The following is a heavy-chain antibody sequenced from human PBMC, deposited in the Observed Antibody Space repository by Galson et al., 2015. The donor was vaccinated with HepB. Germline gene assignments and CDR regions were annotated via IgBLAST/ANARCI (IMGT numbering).Heavy chain of an antibody. J-gene: IGHJ4*02. V-gene: IGHV1-3*01. CDR3: ARRGVPAASWGFDY. Sequence: SVKVSCKASGYTFTSYAMHWVRQAPGQRLEWMGWINAGNGNTKYSQKFRGRVTITRDTSASTAYMELSSLRSEDTAVYYCARRGVPAASWGFDYWGQGTLVTVSS. CDR2: INAGNGNT. D-gene: IGHD2-2*01. CDR1: GYTFTSYA.